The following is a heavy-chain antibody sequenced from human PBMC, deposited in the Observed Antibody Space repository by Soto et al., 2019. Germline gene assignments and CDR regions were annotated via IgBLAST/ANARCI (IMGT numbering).Heavy chain of an antibody. CDR3: AERADYYYYMDV. Sequence: PSETMSLTCAVSSGSISSSNWWSWVRQPPGKGLEWIGEIYHSGSTNYNPSLKSRVTISVDKSKNQFSLKLSSVTAADTAVYYCAERADYYYYMDVWGKGTTVTVSS. CDR1: SGSISSSNW. D-gene: IGHD6-25*01. CDR2: IYHSGST. J-gene: IGHJ6*03. V-gene: IGHV4-4*02.